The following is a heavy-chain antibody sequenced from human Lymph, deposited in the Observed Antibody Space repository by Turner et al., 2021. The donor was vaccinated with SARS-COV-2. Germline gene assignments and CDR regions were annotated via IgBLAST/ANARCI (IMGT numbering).Heavy chain of an antibody. CDR1: GGSISSSSYY. CDR2: CLYSGST. D-gene: IGHD1-26*01. J-gene: IGHJ1*01. Sequence: QLQLQESGPGLVKPSETLSLTCTVSGGSISSSSYYWGWIRQPPGKGLEWIGNCLYSGSTYYNPSLKSRVTISEDTSKNQFSLKLTSVTAADTAVYYCGVGPTRWYFQHWGQGTLVTVSS. V-gene: IGHV4-39*01. CDR3: GVGPTRWYFQH.